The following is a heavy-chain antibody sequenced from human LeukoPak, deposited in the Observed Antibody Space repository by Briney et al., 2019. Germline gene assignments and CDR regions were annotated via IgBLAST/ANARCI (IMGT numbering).Heavy chain of an antibody. V-gene: IGHV3-66*01. CDR3: VTEEVTAGAFDF. CDR2: IYTGGKT. CDR1: GFSVSHKF. Sequence: PGGSLRLSCAASGFSVSHKFMDWVRQAPGKGLEWVSVIYTGGKTDYADSVKGRFTISRDNSKSTLFLQMNSLRGADTAVYYCVTEEVTAGAFDFWGQGTMVTVSS. J-gene: IGHJ3*01. D-gene: IGHD2-21*02.